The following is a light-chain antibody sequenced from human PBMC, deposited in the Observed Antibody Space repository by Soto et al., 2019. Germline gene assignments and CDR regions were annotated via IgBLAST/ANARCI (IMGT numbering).Light chain of an antibody. CDR2: EVS. Sequence: QSALTQPASVSGSPGQSITISCTGTSSDVGGYNYVSWYQQHPGKAPKLMIYEVSDRPSGFSNRFSGSKSGNTASLTISGLQAEDEADYYCSSYTISNTLIFGGGTKLTVL. CDR1: SSDVGGYNY. J-gene: IGLJ2*01. V-gene: IGLV2-14*01. CDR3: SSYTISNTLI.